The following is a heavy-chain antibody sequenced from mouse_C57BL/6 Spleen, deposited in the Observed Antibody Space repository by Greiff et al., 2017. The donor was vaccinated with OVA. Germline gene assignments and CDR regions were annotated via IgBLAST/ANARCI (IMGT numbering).Heavy chain of an antibody. J-gene: IGHJ3*01. CDR1: GYAFSSYW. D-gene: IGHD2-4*01. Sequence: VQLQQSGAELVKPGASVKISCKASGYAFSSYWMNWVKQRPGKGLEWIGQIYPGDGDTNYNGKFKGKATLTADKSSSTAYMQRSSLTAEDSAVYFCAREGDYDKSWFAYWGQGTLVTFSA. CDR3: AREGDYDKSWFAY. CDR2: IYPGDGDT. V-gene: IGHV1-80*01.